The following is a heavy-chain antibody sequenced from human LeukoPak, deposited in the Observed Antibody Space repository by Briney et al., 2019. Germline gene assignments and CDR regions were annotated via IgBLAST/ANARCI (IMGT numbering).Heavy chain of an antibody. D-gene: IGHD6-6*01. CDR2: MNPNSGNT. V-gene: IGHV1-8*03. CDR1: GYTFTSYA. J-gene: IGHJ6*03. CDR3: ARTSSSGGYYYMDV. Sequence: GASVKVSCKASGYTFTSYAISWVRQATGQGLEWMGWMNPNSGNTGYAQKFQGRVTITRNTPIATAYMELSSLRSEDTAVYYCARTSSSGGYYYMDVWGKGTTVTVSS.